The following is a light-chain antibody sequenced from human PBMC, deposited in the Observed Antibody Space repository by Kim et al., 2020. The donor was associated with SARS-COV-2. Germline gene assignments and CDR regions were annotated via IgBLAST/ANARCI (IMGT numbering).Light chain of an antibody. CDR2: YDS. J-gene: IGLJ3*02. CDR1: NVGSKS. V-gene: IGLV3-21*04. CDR3: QVWDSGSDHVV. Sequence: PGGTARITCGGDNVGSKSVHWYQQKPGPAPVVVILYDSDRPSGIPERVSGSNSGNTATLTISRVEAGDEADYYCQVWDSGSDHVVFGGGTQLTVL.